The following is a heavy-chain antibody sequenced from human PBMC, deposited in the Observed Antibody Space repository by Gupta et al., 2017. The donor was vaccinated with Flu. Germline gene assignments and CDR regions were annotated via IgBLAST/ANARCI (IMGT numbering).Heavy chain of an antibody. V-gene: IGHV3-9*01. CDR1: GSTLDAYA. J-gene: IGHJ4*02. Sequence: VHLVESVGGVVQLGRSLRLSCAASGSTLDAYAMHWLLQVPGKGPELVSAVSWNSGKIMYADSVKGRLTISGDNAKNFVFLKMDSLKPEDTGLYYCARDKAQTPAMAVSGIEYWCQGTLVRASS. CDR3: ARDKAQTPAMAVSGIEY. CDR2: VSWNSGKI. D-gene: IGHD5-18*01.